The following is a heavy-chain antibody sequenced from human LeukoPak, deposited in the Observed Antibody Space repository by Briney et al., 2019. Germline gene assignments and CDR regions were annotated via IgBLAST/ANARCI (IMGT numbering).Heavy chain of an antibody. Sequence: SETLSLTCAVSGGSISSNSYYWGWIRQPPGKGLEWIGSIYYSGSTYYNPSLKSRVTISVDTSKNQFSLKLSSVTAADTAVYYCAGDLVEWAYVGATPVYWGQGTLVTVSS. CDR3: AGDLVEWAYVGATPVY. J-gene: IGHJ4*02. D-gene: IGHD1-26*01. CDR2: IYYSGST. V-gene: IGHV4-39*02. CDR1: GGSISSNSYY.